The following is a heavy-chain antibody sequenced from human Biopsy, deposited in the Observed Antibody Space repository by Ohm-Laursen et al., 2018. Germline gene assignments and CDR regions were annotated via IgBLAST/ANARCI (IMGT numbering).Heavy chain of an antibody. D-gene: IGHD4-23*01. V-gene: IGHV4-59*11. CDR3: ARGSNDFGGLYFPR. J-gene: IGHJ4*02. Sequence: SDTLSLTCIVSGGSFTGHYWSWIRQPPGKGLEWIGHISYTGYTSHNASLKSRVTISVDTSRNHFSLRLSSLTAADTAVYYCARGSNDFGGLYFPRWGQGTLLTVSS. CDR1: GGSFTGHY. CDR2: ISYTGYT.